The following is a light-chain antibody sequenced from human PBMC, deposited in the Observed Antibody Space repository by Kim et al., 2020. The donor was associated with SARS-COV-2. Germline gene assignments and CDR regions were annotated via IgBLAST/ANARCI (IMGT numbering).Light chain of an antibody. CDR1: KLGDKF. Sequence: SYELTQPPSVSVSPGQTASITCSGDKLGDKFACWYQQKPGQSPVLVIYQDHKRPSGIPERFSGSNSGNTATLTISGTQAMDEADYYCQAWDSSTGVFGGGTQLTVL. CDR3: QAWDSSTGV. J-gene: IGLJ3*02. CDR2: QDH. V-gene: IGLV3-1*01.